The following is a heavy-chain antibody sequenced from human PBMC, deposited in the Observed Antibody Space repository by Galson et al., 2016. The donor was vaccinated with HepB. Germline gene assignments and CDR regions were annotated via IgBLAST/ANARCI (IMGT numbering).Heavy chain of an antibody. D-gene: IGHD3-3*01. CDR2: ISSNGSNT. CDR3: ARDDVWSGPSIDS. V-gene: IGHV3-74*01. Sequence: SLRLSCAASGFTLSHFWMHWVRQSPGKGLVWVSRISSNGSNTEYADSVRGRFTISRDNARNTLYLQMDSLKVEDTAVYFCARDDVWSGPSIDSWGPGTLVTVSS. J-gene: IGHJ4*02. CDR1: GFTLSHFW.